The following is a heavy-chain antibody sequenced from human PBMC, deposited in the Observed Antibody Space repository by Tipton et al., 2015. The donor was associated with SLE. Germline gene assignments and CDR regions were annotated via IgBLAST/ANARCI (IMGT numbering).Heavy chain of an antibody. Sequence: SLRLSCAASGFIFSSYWMSWVRQAPGKGLEWVANIKQDGSEKYYVDSVKGRFTISRDNAKNSLYLQMNSLRAEDTAVYYCARQGSSAFGYWGQGTLVTVSS. J-gene: IGHJ4*02. D-gene: IGHD6-6*01. V-gene: IGHV3-7*03. CDR1: GFIFSSYW. CDR3: ARQGSSAFGY. CDR2: IKQDGSEK.